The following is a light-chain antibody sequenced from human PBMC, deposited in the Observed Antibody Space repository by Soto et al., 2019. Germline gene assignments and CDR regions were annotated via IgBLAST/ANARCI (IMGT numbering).Light chain of an antibody. Sequence: QSVLTQPPSASGTPGQRVTISCSGSYSNFGSNIVNWYQHFPGTAPKLLIYNNNKRPSGVPDRFSASKSGTSVSMAISGLQSEDDAIYYCASWDDSLNDVLFGGGTKLTVL. CDR2: NNN. J-gene: IGLJ2*01. CDR1: YSNFGSNI. V-gene: IGLV1-44*01. CDR3: ASWDDSLNDVL.